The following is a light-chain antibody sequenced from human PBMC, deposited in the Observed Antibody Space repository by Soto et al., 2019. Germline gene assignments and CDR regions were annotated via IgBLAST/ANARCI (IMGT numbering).Light chain of an antibody. CDR1: SSDVGNYNL. V-gene: IGLV2-23*01. CDR3: CSYAGSSTWV. J-gene: IGLJ2*01. Sequence: QSVLTQPASVSGSPGQSITISCTGTSSDVGNYNLVSWYQQHPGKAPKLVIYEGTNRPSGLSDRFSGSKSGNTASLTISGLQAEDEADYHCCSYAGSSTWVFGGGTKLTVL. CDR2: EGT.